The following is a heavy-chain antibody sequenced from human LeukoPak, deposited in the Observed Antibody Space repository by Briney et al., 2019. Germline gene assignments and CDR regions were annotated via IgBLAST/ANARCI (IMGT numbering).Heavy chain of an antibody. D-gene: IGHD3-22*01. J-gene: IGHJ3*02. Sequence: SETLSLTCTVSGGSISGYFWAWIRRPAGKGLEWIGRIYYSGSTNYNLSLKSRVTMSVDTSKNQFSLRLSSVTAADTAVYYCARGPYSYDSSGAFDIWGQGTMVTVSS. V-gene: IGHV4-4*07. CDR1: GGSISGYF. CDR2: IYYSGST. CDR3: ARGPYSYDSSGAFDI.